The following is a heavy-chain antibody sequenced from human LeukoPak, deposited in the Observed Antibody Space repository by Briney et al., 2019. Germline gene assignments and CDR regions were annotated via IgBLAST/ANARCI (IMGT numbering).Heavy chain of an antibody. CDR3: ARGRLQVQYYYGMDV. D-gene: IGHD4-11*01. CDR2: INHSGST. Sequence: KTSETLSLTCAVYGGSFSGYYWSWIRQPPGKGLEWIGEINHSGSTNYNPSLKSRGTISVDTSKNQFSLKLSSVTAADTAVYYCARGRLQVQYYYGMDVWGQGTTVTVSS. V-gene: IGHV4-34*01. CDR1: GGSFSGYY. J-gene: IGHJ6*02.